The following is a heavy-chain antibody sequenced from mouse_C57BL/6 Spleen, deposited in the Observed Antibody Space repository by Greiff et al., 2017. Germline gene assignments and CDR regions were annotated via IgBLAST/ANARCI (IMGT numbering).Heavy chain of an antibody. V-gene: IGHV1-82*01. CDR3: ARGIYYGSSWYFDV. D-gene: IGHD1-1*01. CDR1: GYAFSSSW. Sequence: VQLQQSGPELVKPGASVKISCKASGYAFSSSWMNWVKQRPGKGLEWIGRIYPGDGDTNYNGKFKGKATLTADKSSSTAYMQLSSLTSEDSAVYFCARGIYYGSSWYFDVWGTGTTVTVSS. CDR2: IYPGDGDT. J-gene: IGHJ1*03.